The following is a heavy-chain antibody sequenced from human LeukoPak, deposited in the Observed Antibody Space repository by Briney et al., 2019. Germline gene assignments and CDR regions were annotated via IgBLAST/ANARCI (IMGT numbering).Heavy chain of an antibody. Sequence: SGPTLVKPTQTLTLTCTFSGFSLSTSGVGVGWIRQPPGKALERLALIYWDDDKRYSSSLKSRLTITKDTSKNQVVLTMTNMDPVDTATYYCAHRLSNGDYFHYYFDYWGQGTLVTVSS. CDR1: GFSLSTSGVG. CDR2: IYWDDDK. D-gene: IGHD4-17*01. J-gene: IGHJ4*02. V-gene: IGHV2-5*02. CDR3: AHRLSNGDYFHYYFDY.